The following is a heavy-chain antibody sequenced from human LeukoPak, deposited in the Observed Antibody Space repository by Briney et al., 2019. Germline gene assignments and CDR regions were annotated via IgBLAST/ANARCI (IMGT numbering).Heavy chain of an antibody. J-gene: IGHJ5*02. CDR3: ARLTTIFGVVPS. CDR1: GGSFSGYY. CDR2: INHSGST. D-gene: IGHD3-3*01. Sequence: SETLSLTCAVYGGSFSGYYWSWIRQPPGKGLEWIGEINHSGSTNYNPSLKSRVTISVDTSKNQFPLKLSSVTAADTAVYYCARLTTIFGVVPSWGQGTLVPVSS. V-gene: IGHV4-34*01.